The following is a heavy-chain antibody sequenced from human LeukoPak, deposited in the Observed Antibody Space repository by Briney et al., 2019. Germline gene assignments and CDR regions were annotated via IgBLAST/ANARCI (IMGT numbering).Heavy chain of an antibody. D-gene: IGHD3-9*01. CDR1: GFTFNTFN. CDR3: ARGHYDVLAASYKWTPDY. Sequence: GRSLRLSCAASGFTFNTFNMNWVRQAPGKGLEWVSSITSGGDYIYYADSVKGRFTTSRDNAKNSLSLQLNSLRVEDTAVYYCARGHYDVLAASYKWTPDYWGQGTLVTVSS. CDR2: ITSGGDYI. V-gene: IGHV3-21*01. J-gene: IGHJ4*02.